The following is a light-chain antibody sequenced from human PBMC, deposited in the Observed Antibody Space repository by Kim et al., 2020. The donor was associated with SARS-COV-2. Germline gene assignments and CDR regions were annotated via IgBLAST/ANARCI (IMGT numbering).Light chain of an antibody. J-gene: IGLJ2*01. Sequence: GQKATTPCSGSSSNIGSHYVSWYQHRPGTAPKLLIYDNNKRPSGIPDRFSGSKSGTSAALGITGLQTGDEADFYCGTWDASLGGLVFGGGTQLTVL. CDR2: DNN. CDR3: GTWDASLGGLV. V-gene: IGLV1-51*01. CDR1: SSNIGSHY.